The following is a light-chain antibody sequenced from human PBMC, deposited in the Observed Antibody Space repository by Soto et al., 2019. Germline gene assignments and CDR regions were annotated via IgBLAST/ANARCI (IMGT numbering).Light chain of an antibody. CDR3: CSYAGSSTFVV. J-gene: IGLJ2*01. CDR1: SSDVGAYKY. V-gene: IGLV2-23*02. Sequence: QSALTQPASVSGSPGQSITISCTGTSSDVGAYKYVSWYQQQPDKAPKLIIYEVTNRPSGVSNRFSGSKSGNTASLTISGLQAEDEADYYCCSYAGSSTFVVFGGGTKLTVL. CDR2: EVT.